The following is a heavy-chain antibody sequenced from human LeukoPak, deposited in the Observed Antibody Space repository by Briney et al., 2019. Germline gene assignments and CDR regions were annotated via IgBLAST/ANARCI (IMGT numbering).Heavy chain of an antibody. D-gene: IGHD6-19*01. CDR1: GYTFTSCY. Sequence: ASVKVSCKASGYTFTSCYMHWVRQAPGQGLEWMGIINPSGGSTSYAQKFQGRVTMTRDMSTSTVYMELSSLRSEDTAVYYCARAPIAVAGTGDWFDPWGQGTLVTVSS. CDR3: ARAPIAVAGTGDWFDP. V-gene: IGHV1-46*01. CDR2: INPSGGST. J-gene: IGHJ5*02.